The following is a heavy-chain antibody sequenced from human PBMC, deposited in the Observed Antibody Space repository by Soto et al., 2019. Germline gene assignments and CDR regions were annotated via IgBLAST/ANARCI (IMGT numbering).Heavy chain of an antibody. Sequence: GGSLRLSCAASGFALSSYDMHWVRQATGKGLEWVSVIGTGLDTYYSDAVKGRFIISREDAKNSLYLQMNSLRAGDTAVYYCARGNVFDIWGQGTMDTVSS. J-gene: IGHJ3*02. V-gene: IGHV3-13*04. CDR1: GFALSSYD. CDR2: IGTGLDT. CDR3: ARGNVFDI.